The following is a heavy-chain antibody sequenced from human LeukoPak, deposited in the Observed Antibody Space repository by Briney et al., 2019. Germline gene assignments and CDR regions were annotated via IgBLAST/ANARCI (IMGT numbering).Heavy chain of an antibody. V-gene: IGHV4-30-4*07. CDR3: AREQDYGGYFDY. Sequence: SETLSLTRAVSGGSVNSGTHSWSWIRQPPGKGLEYIGYIYYSGNTYYNPSLNSRLSISIETSKKQFSLRLSSVTAADTAVYYCAREQDYGGYFDYWGQGTLVTVSS. CDR1: GGSVNSGTHS. J-gene: IGHJ4*02. D-gene: IGHD4-23*01. CDR2: IYYSGNT.